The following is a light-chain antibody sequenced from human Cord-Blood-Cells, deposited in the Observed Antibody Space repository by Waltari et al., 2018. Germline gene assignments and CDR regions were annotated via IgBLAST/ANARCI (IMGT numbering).Light chain of an antibody. Sequence: DIQMTPSPSPLPASVGDRVTITCRASQSISSYLNWYQQKPGKAPKLLIYAASSLQSGVPSRFSGSGSGTDFTLTISSLQPEDFATYYCQQSYSTPLTFGGGTKVEIK. CDR3: QQSYSTPLT. CDR1: QSISSY. V-gene: IGKV1-39*01. CDR2: AAS. J-gene: IGKJ4*01.